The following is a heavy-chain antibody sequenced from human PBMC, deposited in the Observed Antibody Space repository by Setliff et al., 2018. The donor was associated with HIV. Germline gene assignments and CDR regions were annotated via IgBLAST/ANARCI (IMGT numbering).Heavy chain of an antibody. Sequence: ASVKVSCKTSGGTFRSQAISWVRQAPGQGLEWMGGLISMFKIPQIAQKFQGRVTITADESTSTAYMGLSSLTSEDTAVYYCARGGWSGGGPLHYSYYYLDVWGQGIAVTVSS. J-gene: IGHJ6*02. CDR1: GGTFRSQA. CDR3: ARGGWSGGGPLHYSYYYLDV. CDR2: LISMFKIP. D-gene: IGHD2-15*01. V-gene: IGHV1-69*13.